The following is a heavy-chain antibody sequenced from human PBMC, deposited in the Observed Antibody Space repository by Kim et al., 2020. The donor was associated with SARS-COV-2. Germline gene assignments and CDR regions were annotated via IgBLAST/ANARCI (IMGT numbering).Heavy chain of an antibody. CDR3: ARAVTAAGTFNGMDV. J-gene: IGHJ6*02. D-gene: IGHD6-13*01. Sequence: KFQGRVTMTRDTSISTAYMELSRLRSDDTAVYYCARAVTAAGTFNGMDVWGQGTTVTVSS. V-gene: IGHV1-2*02.